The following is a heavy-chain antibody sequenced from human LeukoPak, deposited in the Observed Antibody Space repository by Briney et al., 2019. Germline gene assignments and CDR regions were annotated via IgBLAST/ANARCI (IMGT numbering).Heavy chain of an antibody. J-gene: IGHJ2*01. CDR3: ARRVVNNRNWYFDL. Sequence: GESLKISCKGSGYRFTNYWIGWVRQMPGKGLEWMGIIYPGDSNTRYSPSFQGQVTISADKSINTAYVQWSSLKASDTAMYYCARRVVNNRNWYFDLWGRGTLVTVSS. CDR1: GYRFTNYW. CDR2: IYPGDSNT. V-gene: IGHV5-51*01. D-gene: IGHD4-23*01.